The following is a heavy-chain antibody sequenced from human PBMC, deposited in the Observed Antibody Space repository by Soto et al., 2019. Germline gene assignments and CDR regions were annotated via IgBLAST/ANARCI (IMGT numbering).Heavy chain of an antibody. CDR1: GGSISSYY. J-gene: IGHJ6*02. Sequence: SETLSLTCTVSGGSISSYYWSWIRQPPGKGLEWIGYIYYSGSTNYNPSLKSRVTISVDTSKNQFSLKLSSVTAADTAVYYCARVLYSSGWYRYYYGMDVWGQGTTVTVSS. CDR3: ARVLYSSGWYRYYYGMDV. V-gene: IGHV4-59*01. D-gene: IGHD6-19*01. CDR2: IYYSGST.